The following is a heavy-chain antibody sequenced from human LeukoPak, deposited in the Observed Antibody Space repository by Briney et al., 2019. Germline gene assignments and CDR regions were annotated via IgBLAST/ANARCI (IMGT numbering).Heavy chain of an antibody. Sequence: GGSLRLSCAASGFTSKNYAMSWVRQAPGEGLEWVAAISGSGSNTFYADSVKGRFTISRDNSKNTLYLQMNSLRVEDTALYYCATDIDDQNASAPPFQYWGQGTLVSVSS. J-gene: IGHJ1*01. CDR1: GFTSKNYA. CDR3: ATDIDDQNASAPPFQY. D-gene: IGHD1-1*01. CDR2: ISGSGSNT. V-gene: IGHV3-23*01.